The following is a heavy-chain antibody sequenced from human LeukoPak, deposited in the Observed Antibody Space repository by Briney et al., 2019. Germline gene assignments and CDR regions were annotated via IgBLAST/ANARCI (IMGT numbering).Heavy chain of an antibody. J-gene: IGHJ4*02. CDR1: GGSISSYY. CDR2: IHDSDNT. Sequence: SETLSLTCTVSGGSISSYYWSWIRQSPGKGLEWIGYIHDSDNTYYSPSLKSRVTISVDTSKNQFSPRVNSMTAADTAVYYCARGRRTIFGVVTPHFDYWGQGTLVTVSS. CDR3: ARGRRTIFGVVTPHFDY. D-gene: IGHD3-3*01. V-gene: IGHV4-59*01.